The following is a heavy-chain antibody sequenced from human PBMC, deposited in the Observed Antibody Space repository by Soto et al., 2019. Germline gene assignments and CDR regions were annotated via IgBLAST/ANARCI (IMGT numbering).Heavy chain of an antibody. D-gene: IGHD3-22*01. J-gene: IGHJ5*02. Sequence: GASVKGSCKASGYTFTSYYMHWVRQAPGQGLEWMGIINPSGGSTSYAQKFQGRVTMTRDTSTSTVYMELSSLRSEDTAVYYCARAYYDSSGRDYNWFDPWGQGTLVTVSS. V-gene: IGHV1-46*01. CDR1: GYTFTSYY. CDR3: ARAYYDSSGRDYNWFDP. CDR2: INPSGGST.